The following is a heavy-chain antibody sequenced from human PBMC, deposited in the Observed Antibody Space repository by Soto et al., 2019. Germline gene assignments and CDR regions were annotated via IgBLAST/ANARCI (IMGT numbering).Heavy chain of an antibody. CDR1: GGSISSSSYY. Sequence: QLQLQESGPGLVKPSETLSLTCTVSGGSISSSSYYWGWIRQPPGKGLEWIGSIYYSGSTYYNPSLKSRVTISVDTSKNQFSLKLSSVTAADTAVYYCARHKVRGVGWFDPWGQGTLVTVSS. CDR2: IYYSGST. D-gene: IGHD3-10*01. J-gene: IGHJ5*02. CDR3: ARHKVRGVGWFDP. V-gene: IGHV4-39*01.